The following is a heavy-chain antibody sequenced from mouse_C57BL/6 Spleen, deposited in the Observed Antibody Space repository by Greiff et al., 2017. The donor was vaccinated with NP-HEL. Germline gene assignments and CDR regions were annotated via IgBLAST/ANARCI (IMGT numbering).Heavy chain of an antibody. V-gene: IGHV1-54*01. J-gene: IGHJ2*01. Sequence: QVQLQQSGAELVRPGTSVKVSCKASGYAFTNYLIEWVKQRPGQGLEWIGVINPGSGGTNYNEKFKGKATLTADKSSSTAYMQLSSLTSEDSAVYFCAREGDYDEGVYFDYWGQGTTLTVSS. CDR1: GYAFTNYL. CDR2: INPGSGGT. CDR3: AREGDYDEGVYFDY. D-gene: IGHD2-4*01.